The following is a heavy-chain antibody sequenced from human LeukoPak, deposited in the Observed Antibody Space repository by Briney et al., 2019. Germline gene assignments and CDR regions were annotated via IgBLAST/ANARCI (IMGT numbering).Heavy chain of an antibody. Sequence: SVTVSCKASGATFSSYAISLERHAPGQGLEWMGRIMPILGIANYVQKFQGRVTSTDATSTGTTYIALSSRRSEDRAVYYCPRALPGRGADFDYCGQGTLGTVSS. CDR1: GATFSSYA. CDR3: PRALPGRGADFDY. D-gene: IGHD1-26*01. CDR2: IMPILGIA. J-gene: IGHJ4*02. V-gene: IGHV1-69*10.